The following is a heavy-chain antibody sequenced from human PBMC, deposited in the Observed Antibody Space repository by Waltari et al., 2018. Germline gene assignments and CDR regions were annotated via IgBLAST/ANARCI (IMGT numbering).Heavy chain of an antibody. CDR3: VREAYDFWTGYYREFDF. Sequence: EVKLVESVGILVQPGGSLRLSCAAYGFSLTRYEMNWVRQAPGNGLEWVSYISSRGSMISYAGSVRCRFTGSRDTANNILHLDMNSRRADDSAVYYCVREAYDFWTGYYREFDFWGQGTRVTVSP. CDR2: ISSRGSMI. CDR1: GFSLTRYE. D-gene: IGHD3-3*01. J-gene: IGHJ4*02. V-gene: IGHV3-48*03.